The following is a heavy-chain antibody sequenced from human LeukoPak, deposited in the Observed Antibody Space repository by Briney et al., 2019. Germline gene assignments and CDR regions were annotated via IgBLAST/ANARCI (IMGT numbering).Heavy chain of an antibody. CDR2: IYYRGAT. CDR3: ARAEEGGYFQH. Sequence: SETLSLTCTVSGGSISSYYWSWIRQPPGKGLEWIGYIYYRGATNYNPSLKSRVTISIDTSKNQFSLKLSSVTAADTAVYYCARAEEGGYFQHWGQGTLVTVSS. J-gene: IGHJ1*01. V-gene: IGHV4-59*08. CDR1: GGSISSYY. D-gene: IGHD1-14*01.